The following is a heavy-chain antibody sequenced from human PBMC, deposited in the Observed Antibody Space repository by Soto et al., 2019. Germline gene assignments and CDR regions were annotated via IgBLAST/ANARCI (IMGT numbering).Heavy chain of an antibody. D-gene: IGHD6-13*01. Sequence: QVQLVQSGAEVKKPGASVKVSCKASGYTFTSYGISWVRQAPGQGLEWMGWISAYNGNTNYAQKLQGRVTMTTDTSTRTAYMELRSLRSDDTAVYYCARDRVIAAARLPTTLEYFQHWGQGTLVTVSS. CDR3: ARDRVIAAARLPTTLEYFQH. CDR2: ISAYNGNT. V-gene: IGHV1-18*01. J-gene: IGHJ1*01. CDR1: GYTFTSYG.